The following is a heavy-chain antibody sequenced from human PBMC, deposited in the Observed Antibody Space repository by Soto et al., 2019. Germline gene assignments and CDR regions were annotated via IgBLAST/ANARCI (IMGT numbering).Heavy chain of an antibody. J-gene: IGHJ4*02. CDR2: IIPILGSP. CDR1: GGPFSSFA. CDR3: ARQVQMLWAYFDY. Sequence: QVQLVQSGAEVKKPGSSVKVSCNASGGPFSSFALNWVRQAPGQGLEWMGGIIPILGSPNYPQTFQGRVTITADESTSTVYLDLSSLKSEDTAVYYCARQVQMLWAYFDYWGQGTLVTVSS. D-gene: IGHD3-16*01. V-gene: IGHV1-69*01.